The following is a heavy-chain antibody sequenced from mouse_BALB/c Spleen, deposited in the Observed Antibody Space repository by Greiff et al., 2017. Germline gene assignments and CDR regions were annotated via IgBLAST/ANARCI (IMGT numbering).Heavy chain of an antibody. Sequence: VKLVESGAELARPGASVKLSCKASGYTFTSYWMQWVKQRPGQGLEWIGAIYPGDGDTRYTQKFKGKATLTADKSSSTAYMQLSSLASEDSAVYYCARSNSFDYWGQGTTRTVSS. CDR3: ARSNSFDY. CDR1: GYTFTSYW. CDR2: IYPGDGDT. V-gene: IGHV1-87*01. J-gene: IGHJ2*01.